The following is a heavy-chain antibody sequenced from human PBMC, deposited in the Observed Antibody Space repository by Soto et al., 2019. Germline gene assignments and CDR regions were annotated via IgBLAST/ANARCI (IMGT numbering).Heavy chain of an antibody. D-gene: IGHD5-12*01. Sequence: ASVKVSCKASGYTFTSYGISWVRQAPGQGLEWMGWISAYNGNTNYAQKLQGRVTMTTDTSTSTAYMELRSLRSDDTAVYYCARRVEMATIGDYFDYWGQGTLVTVSS. CDR1: GYTFTSYG. J-gene: IGHJ4*02. V-gene: IGHV1-18*01. CDR2: ISAYNGNT. CDR3: ARRVEMATIGDYFDY.